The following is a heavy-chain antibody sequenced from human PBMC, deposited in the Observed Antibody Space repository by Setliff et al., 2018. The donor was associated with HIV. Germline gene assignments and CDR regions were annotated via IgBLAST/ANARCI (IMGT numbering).Heavy chain of an antibody. J-gene: IGHJ5*02. CDR2: IYSGGIT. D-gene: IGHD3-10*01. V-gene: IGHV4-59*08. Sequence: PSETLSLTCAVSGGSISSAYWSWVRQPPGKGLEWIGYIYSGGITKNNPSLKSRVTISVDTSKNRFYMTLRSVTAADTAAYYCSRTRAGTYYGEMNWFDPWGQGILVTVPS. CDR3: SRTRAGTYYGEMNWFDP. CDR1: GGSISSAY.